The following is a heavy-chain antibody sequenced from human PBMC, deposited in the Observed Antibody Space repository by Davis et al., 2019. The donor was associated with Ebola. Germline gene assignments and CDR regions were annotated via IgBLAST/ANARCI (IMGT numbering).Heavy chain of an antibody. V-gene: IGHV1-2*04. CDR3: ARDRYSSGGMDV. CDR2: INPNSGGT. J-gene: IGHJ6*02. Sequence: GESLKISCAASGFTFTGYYMHWVRQAPGQGLEWMGWINPNSGGTNYAQKFQGWVTMTRDTSISTAYMELSRLRSDDTAVYYCARDRYSSGGMDVWGQGTTVTVSS. CDR1: GFTFTGYY. D-gene: IGHD6-25*01.